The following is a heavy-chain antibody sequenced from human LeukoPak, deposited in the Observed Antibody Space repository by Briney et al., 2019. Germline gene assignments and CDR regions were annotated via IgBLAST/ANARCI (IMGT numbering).Heavy chain of an antibody. V-gene: IGHV3-48*01. J-gene: IGHJ4*02. Sequence: GGSLRLSCAASGFTFSSYSMNWVRQAPGKGLEWVSYISSSSSTIYYADSVKGRFTISRDNAKNSLYLQMNSLRAEDTAVYYCARSGGVCSGGSCYSSSNFDHWGQGTLVTVSS. CDR3: ARSGGVCSGGSCYSSSNFDH. CDR2: ISSSSSTI. CDR1: GFTFSSYS. D-gene: IGHD2-15*01.